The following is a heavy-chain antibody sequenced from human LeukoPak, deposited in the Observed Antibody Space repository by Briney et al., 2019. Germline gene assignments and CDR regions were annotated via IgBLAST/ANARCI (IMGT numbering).Heavy chain of an antibody. Sequence: ASVKVSCKASGYTFTGYYMNWVRQAPGQGLEWMGWINPNSGGTNYAQKFQGRVTMTRDTSISTAYMELSRLRSDDTAVYYCARPPTVTTRRYYYYYMDVWGKGTTVTVSS. J-gene: IGHJ6*03. CDR1: GYTFTGYY. D-gene: IGHD4-11*01. CDR2: INPNSGGT. V-gene: IGHV1-2*02. CDR3: ARPPTVTTRRYYYYYMDV.